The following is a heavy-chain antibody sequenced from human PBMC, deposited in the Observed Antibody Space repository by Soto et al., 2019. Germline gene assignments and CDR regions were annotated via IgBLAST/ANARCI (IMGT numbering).Heavy chain of an antibody. CDR1: GFTFSSHA. J-gene: IGHJ6*03. V-gene: IGHV3-23*01. Sequence: EVQLLESGGGLVQPGGSLRLSCAASGFTFSSHAMTWVRQVPGKGLEWVSTITASGDDTFYADSVKGRFTISRDNSENTVFLQMSSLRAADTAAYYCGKDGHSVKWYYYMDVWGKGTTVTVSS. CDR2: ITASGDDT. D-gene: IGHD2-8*01. CDR3: GKDGHSVKWYYYMDV.